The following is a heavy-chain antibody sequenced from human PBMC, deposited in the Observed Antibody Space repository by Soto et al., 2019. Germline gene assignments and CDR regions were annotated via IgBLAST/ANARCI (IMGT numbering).Heavy chain of an antibody. CDR1: TYTFTNYA. Sequence: QVNLVQSEAEVKKPGASMKVSCKASTYTFTNYAINWVRQAPGQGLEWMGRISTYDGNTNYAQKLQGRVTMITDTFTSTAYMELRSLTSDDTAVYYCATGDWMDYWGQGTLVTVSS. V-gene: IGHV1-18*01. CDR2: ISTYDGNT. CDR3: ATGDWMDY. D-gene: IGHD1-1*01. J-gene: IGHJ4*02.